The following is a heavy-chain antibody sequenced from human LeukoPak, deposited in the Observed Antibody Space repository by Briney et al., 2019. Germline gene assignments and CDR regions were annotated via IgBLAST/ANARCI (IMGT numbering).Heavy chain of an antibody. J-gene: IGHJ3*02. CDR1: GGSISSYY. CDR2: IYYSGST. Sequence: SETLSLTCTVSGGSISSYYWSWIRQPPGKGLEWIGYIYYSGSTYYNPSLKSRVTISVDTSKNQFSLKLSSVTAADTAVYYCARHSYYDFWSGSFGAFDIWGQGTMVTVSS. CDR3: ARHSYYDFWSGSFGAFDI. V-gene: IGHV4-59*08. D-gene: IGHD3-3*01.